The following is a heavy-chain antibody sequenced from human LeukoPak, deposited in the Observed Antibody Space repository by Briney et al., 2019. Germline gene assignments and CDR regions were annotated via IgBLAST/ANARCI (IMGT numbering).Heavy chain of an antibody. Sequence: GGSLRLSCEASGFTFSNYNMNWVRQAPGKGLEWVSSISSSSSYIYYADSVKGRFTISRDNAKNSLYLQMNSLRAEDTAVYYCAELGITMIGGVWGKGTTVTISS. CDR3: AELGITMIGGV. V-gene: IGHV3-21*01. CDR1: GFTFSNYN. J-gene: IGHJ6*04. D-gene: IGHD3-10*02. CDR2: ISSSSSYI.